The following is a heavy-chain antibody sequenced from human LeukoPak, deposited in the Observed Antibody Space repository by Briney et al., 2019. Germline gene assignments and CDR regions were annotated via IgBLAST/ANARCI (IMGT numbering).Heavy chain of an antibody. D-gene: IGHD2-2*01. Sequence: GGSLRLSCAASGFTVITNDMTWVRQAPGKGLEWVSVLYSDGNTKYADSVQGRFTISRDNSKNTLYLQMNSLRAEDTAVYYCAKASSHEDYQHPFFYYYSMDVWGKGTTVTVSS. V-gene: IGHV3-53*01. CDR1: GFTVITND. CDR2: LYSDGNT. CDR3: AKASSHEDYQHPFFYYYSMDV. J-gene: IGHJ6*03.